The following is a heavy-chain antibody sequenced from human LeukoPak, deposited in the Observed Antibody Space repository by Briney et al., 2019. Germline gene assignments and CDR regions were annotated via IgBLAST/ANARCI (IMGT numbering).Heavy chain of an antibody. D-gene: IGHD6-19*01. J-gene: IGHJ4*02. CDR2: IISSSRYI. CDR3: ARDWSGGGWSNDY. CDR1: AFTFSSYS. V-gene: IGHV3-21*01. Sequence: PGGSLRLSCAASAFTFSSYSMNWVRQAPGKGLEWVSSIISSSRYIYYADSVKGRFTISRDNAKNSLYLQMDSLRAEDTAVYYCARDWSGGGWSNDYWGQGTLVTVSS.